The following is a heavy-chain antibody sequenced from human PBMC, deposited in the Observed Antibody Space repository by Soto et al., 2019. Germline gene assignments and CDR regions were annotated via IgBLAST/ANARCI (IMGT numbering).Heavy chain of an antibody. CDR2: IYYSGST. CDR1: GGSISSSNYY. D-gene: IGHD1-26*01. J-gene: IGHJ5*02. CDR3: ATQEVGGSYVYTFDP. V-gene: IGHV4-39*01. Sequence: SETLSLTCTVSGGSISSSNYYWGWIRQPPGKGLEWVGSIYYSGSTYYNPSLKSRVTISVDTSKNQFSLKLSSVTAADTAVYYCATQEVGGSYVYTFDPWGQGTLVTVSS.